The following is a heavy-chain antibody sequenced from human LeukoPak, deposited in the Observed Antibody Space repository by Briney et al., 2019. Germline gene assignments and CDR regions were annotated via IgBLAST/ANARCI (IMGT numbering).Heavy chain of an antibody. CDR3: ARDRLGDYGSGSYPHYYYYGMDV. D-gene: IGHD3-10*01. J-gene: IGHJ6*02. CDR2: IYSGGST. CDR1: GFTVSSNY. V-gene: IGHV3-66*01. Sequence: GGSLRLSCAASGFTVSSNYMSWVRQAPGKGLEWVSVIYSGGSTYYADSVKGRFTISRDNSKNTLYLQMNSLRAEDTAVYYCARDRLGDYGSGSYPHYYYYGMDVWGQGTTVTASS.